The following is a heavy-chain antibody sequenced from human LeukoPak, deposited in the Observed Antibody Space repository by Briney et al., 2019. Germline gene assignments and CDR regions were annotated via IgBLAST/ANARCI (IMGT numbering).Heavy chain of an antibody. D-gene: IGHD5-18*01. CDR1: GGSITSYY. V-gene: IGHV4-59*01. J-gene: IGHJ4*02. CDR2: IYYSGST. Sequence: SETLSLACTVSGGSITSYYWTWIRQPPGKGLEWIGSIYYSGSTNYNPSLKSRVTISVDTSKNQFSLKLSSVTAADTALYYCARENGYRYDYWGQGTLVTVSS. CDR3: ARENGYRYDY.